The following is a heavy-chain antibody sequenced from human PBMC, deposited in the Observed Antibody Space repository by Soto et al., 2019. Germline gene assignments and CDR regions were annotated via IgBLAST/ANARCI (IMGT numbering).Heavy chain of an antibody. CDR3: ARANIKWIQPWLLWLDT. CDR2: INHSGST. J-gene: IGHJ5*02. Sequence: KASETLSLTCAVYGGSFSGYYWSWIRQPPGKGLEWIGEINHSGSTNYNPSLKSRVTISVDTSKNQFSLKLSSVTAADTAVYYCARANIKWIQPWLLWLDTWGQGTLVTVSS. CDR1: GGSFSGYY. D-gene: IGHD5-18*01. V-gene: IGHV4-34*01.